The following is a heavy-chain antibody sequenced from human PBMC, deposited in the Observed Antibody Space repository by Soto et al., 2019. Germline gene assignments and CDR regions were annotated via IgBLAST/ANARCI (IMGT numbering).Heavy chain of an antibody. CDR1: GFTFSSYA. CDR3: ARDRYYDSSGYYYESYYYYGMDV. V-gene: IGHV3-30-3*01. Sequence: QVQLVESGGGVVQPGRSLRLSCAASGFTFSSYAMHWVRQAPGKGLEWVAVISYDGSNKYYADSVKGRFTISRDNSKNTLYLLMNSLRAEDTAAYYCARDRYYDSSGYYYESYYYYGMDVWGQGTTVTVSS. J-gene: IGHJ6*02. D-gene: IGHD3-22*01. CDR2: ISYDGSNK.